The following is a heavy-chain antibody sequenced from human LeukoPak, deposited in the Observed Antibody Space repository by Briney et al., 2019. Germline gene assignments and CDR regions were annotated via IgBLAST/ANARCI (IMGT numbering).Heavy chain of an antibody. CDR3: ARENSGGYREFDY. J-gene: IGHJ4*02. CDR2: MHTSGST. Sequence: SETLSLTCTVSGDSISSYSWTWIRQPAGKGLEWIGRMHTSGSTNYNASLKSRFSMSVDTSKNQFSLKLSSVTAAETDVFYCARENSGGYREFDYWGQGTLVTVSS. D-gene: IGHD1-26*01. CDR1: GDSISSYS. V-gene: IGHV4-4*07.